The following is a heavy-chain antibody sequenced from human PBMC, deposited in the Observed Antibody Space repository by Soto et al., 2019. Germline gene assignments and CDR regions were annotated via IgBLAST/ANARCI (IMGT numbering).Heavy chain of an antibody. J-gene: IGHJ5*02. CDR3: ARDQGVAPAGINWFDP. CDR1: GASMNSYH. CDR2: IHSSGST. D-gene: IGHD6-13*01. Sequence: PSETLSLTCTVSGASMNSYHWSWIRQPAGKGLEWIGHIHSSGSTNYNPSLKSRVTMSVDTSKNQFSLRLMSLTAADTAVYYCARDQGVAPAGINWFDPWGQGCLVTVSS. V-gene: IGHV4-4*07.